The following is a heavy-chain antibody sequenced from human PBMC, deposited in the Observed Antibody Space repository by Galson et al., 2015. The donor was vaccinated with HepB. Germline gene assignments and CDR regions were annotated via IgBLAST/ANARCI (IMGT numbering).Heavy chain of an antibody. Sequence: SVKVSCKVSGYTLRKLSMHWVRQVPGKGLEWMGGVDPEDGKTTYAQKFQGRVTMTADTSIDTAYMELSSLRSEDTAVYYCATGRGEWLQSQAFYYYLDVWGKGTTVTVSS. D-gene: IGHD5-24*01. CDR1: GYTLRKLS. CDR2: VDPEDGKT. J-gene: IGHJ6*03. V-gene: IGHV1-24*01. CDR3: ATGRGEWLQSQAFYYYLDV.